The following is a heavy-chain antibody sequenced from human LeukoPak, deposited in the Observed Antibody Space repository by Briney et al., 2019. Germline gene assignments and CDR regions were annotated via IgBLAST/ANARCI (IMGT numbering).Heavy chain of an antibody. J-gene: IGHJ4*02. V-gene: IGHV3-30*09. D-gene: IGHD5-12*01. CDR1: GFTFSSYA. CDR2: ISYDGSNK. CDR3: ARNENSGWGYFDY. Sequence: GRSLRLSCAASGFTFSSYAMHWVRQAPGKGLEWVAVISYDGSNKYYADSVKGRFAISRDNSKNTLYLQMNSLRAEDTAVYYCARNENSGWGYFDYWGQGTLVTVSS.